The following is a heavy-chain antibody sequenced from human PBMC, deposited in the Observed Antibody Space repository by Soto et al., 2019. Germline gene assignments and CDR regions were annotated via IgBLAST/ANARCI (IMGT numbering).Heavy chain of an antibody. CDR1: GFSLRTSGVG. CDR2: IYWNDDK. V-gene: IGHV2-5*01. CDR3: AKSGSSGWYGWFDP. J-gene: IGHJ5*01. Sequence: SGPTLVNPTQTLTLTCIFSGFSLRTSGVGVGWIRQPPGKALEWLGFIYWNDDKRYSPSLKSRLTITKDTSKNQVVLTMTNMDPVDTATYYCAKSGSSGWYGWFDPPRQATLVTVSS. D-gene: IGHD6-19*01.